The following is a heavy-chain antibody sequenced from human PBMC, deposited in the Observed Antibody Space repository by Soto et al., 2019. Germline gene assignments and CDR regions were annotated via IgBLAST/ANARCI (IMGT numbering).Heavy chain of an antibody. CDR3: ARRLSSSPYYYYGMDV. CDR2: IYPGDSDT. V-gene: IGHV5-51*01. J-gene: IGHJ6*02. CDR1: GYSFTSYW. D-gene: IGHD6-6*01. Sequence: GGSLKISCKGSGYSFTSYWIGWVRQMPGKGLEWMGIIYPGDSDTRYSPSFQGQVTISADKSISTAYLQWSSLKASDTAMYYCARRLSSSPYYYYGMDVWGQGTTVTVSS.